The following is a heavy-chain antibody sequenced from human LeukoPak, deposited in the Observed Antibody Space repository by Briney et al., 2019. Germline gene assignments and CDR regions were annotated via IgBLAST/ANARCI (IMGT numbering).Heavy chain of an antibody. CDR2: ISSSSSYI. CDR1: GFTFSSYS. CDR3: ARVPLRYCSGGSRHRGAFDI. Sequence: GGSLRLSCAASGFTFSSYSMNWVRQAPGKGLEWVSSISSSSSYIYYADSVKGRFTISRDNAKNSLYLQMNSLRAEDTAVYYCARVPLRYCSGGSRHRGAFDIWGQGTMVTVSS. V-gene: IGHV3-21*01. D-gene: IGHD2-15*01. J-gene: IGHJ3*02.